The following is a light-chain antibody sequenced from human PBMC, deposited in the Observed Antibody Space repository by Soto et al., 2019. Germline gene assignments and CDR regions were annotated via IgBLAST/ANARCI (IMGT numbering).Light chain of an antibody. J-gene: IGKJ2*01. V-gene: IGKV1-39*01. Sequence: DIQMTQSPSSLAASVGDRVTISCRASQIISTYLNWYQQKPGQVPTLLIYGASSLQSGVPSMISDSRTRTDFTLSISSLQREDFATYYCQQSYSTPHTFGQGTKLEIK. CDR2: GAS. CDR1: QIISTY. CDR3: QQSYSTPHT.